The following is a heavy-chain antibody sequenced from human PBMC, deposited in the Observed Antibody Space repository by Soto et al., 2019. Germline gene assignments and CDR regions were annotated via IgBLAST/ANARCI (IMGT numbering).Heavy chain of an antibody. J-gene: IGHJ6*02. D-gene: IGHD3-10*01. Sequence: QVQLVQSGAEVKKPGASVKVSCKASGYTFSSYGISWVRQAPGQGLEWMGLISAYNGNTNYAQKLQDRVTMTTDTSTSTAYMELRSLRSDDTAVYYCARDGVYGSGSYGYYGMDVWGQGTTVTVSS. CDR1: GYTFSSYG. CDR3: ARDGVYGSGSYGYYGMDV. CDR2: ISAYNGNT. V-gene: IGHV1-18*04.